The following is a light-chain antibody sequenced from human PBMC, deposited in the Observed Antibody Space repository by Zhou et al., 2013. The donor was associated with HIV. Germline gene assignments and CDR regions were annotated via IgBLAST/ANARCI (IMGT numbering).Light chain of an antibody. CDR1: QYMDVNY. J-gene: IGKJ1*01. CDR3: QQYSASNRWT. Sequence: DIVLTQSPGTLSLSPGERATLSCRASQYMDVNYLAWYQQRPGQAPRLLIYSAFSRATGIPDRFSGSGSGTDFTLTISRLEPEDFAVYYCQQYSASNRWTFGQGTRVEIK. CDR2: SAF. V-gene: IGKV3-20*01.